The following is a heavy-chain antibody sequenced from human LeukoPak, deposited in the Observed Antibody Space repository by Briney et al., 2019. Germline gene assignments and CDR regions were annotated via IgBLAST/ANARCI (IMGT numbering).Heavy chain of an antibody. CDR3: VHGLGAGGYPDY. V-gene: IGHV3-30-3*01. J-gene: IGHJ4*02. CDR2: ISYDGSNK. D-gene: IGHD1-26*01. CDR1: GFTFSSYA. Sequence: GGSLRLSCAASGFTFSSYAMHWVRQAPGKGLEWVAVISYDGSNKYYADSVKGRFTISRDNSKNTLYLQMNSLRAEDTAVYYCVHGLGAGGYPDYWGQGTLVTVSS.